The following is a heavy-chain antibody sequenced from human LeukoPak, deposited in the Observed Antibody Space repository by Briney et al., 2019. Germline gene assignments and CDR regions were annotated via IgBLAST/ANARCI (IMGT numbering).Heavy chain of an antibody. J-gene: IGHJ4*02. CDR2: INHSGST. V-gene: IGHV4-34*01. D-gene: IGHD3-10*01. CDR3: ARVRITMVRGVIRAYFDY. CDR1: GGSFSGYC. Sequence: PSETLSLTCAVYGGSFSGYCWSWIRQPPGKGLEWIGEINHSGSTNYNPSLKSRVTISVDTSKNQFSLKLSSVTAADTAVYYCARVRITMVRGVIRAYFDYWGQGTLVTVSS.